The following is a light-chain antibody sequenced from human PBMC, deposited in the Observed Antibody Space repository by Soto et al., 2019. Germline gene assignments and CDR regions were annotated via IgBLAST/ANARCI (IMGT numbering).Light chain of an antibody. V-gene: IGKV1-6*01. J-gene: IGKJ4*01. CDR3: LKNNNYPLT. CDR2: AAY. Sequence: AIQMTQSPSSLSASVGDRVTVTCRASQDIRSDVGWYQQKQGQDPKVLMYAAYRLHSGVQSRFSGSGSGTDFVLTIRSLQLEEVATYYCLKNNNYPLTGGGGTKVDIK. CDR1: QDIRSD.